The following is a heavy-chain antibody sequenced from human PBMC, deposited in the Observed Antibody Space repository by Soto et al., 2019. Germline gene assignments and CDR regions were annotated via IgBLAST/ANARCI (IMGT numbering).Heavy chain of an antibody. V-gene: IGHV1-18*01. CDR1: GYSFTSYG. CDR3: ARAPGFVTAETGIRDFDY. Sequence: ASVKVSCKASGYSFTSYGISWVRQAPGQGLEWMGWVSAYNGNTNYAQKLQGRVTMTTDTSTSTAFMELRSLRSDDTAVFYCARAPGFVTAETGIRDFDYWGQGTPVTV. CDR2: VSAYNGNT. J-gene: IGHJ4*02. D-gene: IGHD6-13*01.